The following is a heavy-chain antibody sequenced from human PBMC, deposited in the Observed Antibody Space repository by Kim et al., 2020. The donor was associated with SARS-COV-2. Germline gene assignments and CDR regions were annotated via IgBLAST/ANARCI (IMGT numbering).Heavy chain of an antibody. Sequence: SETLSLTCTVSGGSISSYYWSWIRQPPGKGLEWIGYIYYSGSTNYNPSLKSRVTISVDTSKNQFSLKLSSVTAADTAVYYCARGHVEERGWWYYGMDVWGQGTTVTVSS. CDR3: ARGHVEERGWWYYGMDV. J-gene: IGHJ6*02. D-gene: IGHD2-15*01. CDR2: IYYSGST. CDR1: GGSISSYY. V-gene: IGHV4-59*01.